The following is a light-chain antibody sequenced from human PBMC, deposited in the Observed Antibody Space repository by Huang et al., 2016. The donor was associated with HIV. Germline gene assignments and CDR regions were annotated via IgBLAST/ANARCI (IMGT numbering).Light chain of an antibody. V-gene: IGKV3-20*01. J-gene: IGKJ4*01. Sequence: EIVLTQSPGTLALFPGERAILSCRASQTISSSYLAWYQQKRGQPPRLVMSAASRSATGVSDRFSGSGSGSDVTLTISRLEPEDVAVYFCQQNGRSPPLTFGGGTKVEMK. CDR2: AAS. CDR3: QQNGRSPPLT. CDR1: QTISSSY.